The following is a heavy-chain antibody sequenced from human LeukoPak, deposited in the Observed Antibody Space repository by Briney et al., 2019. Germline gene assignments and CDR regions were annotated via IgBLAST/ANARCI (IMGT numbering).Heavy chain of an antibody. V-gene: IGHV1-46*01. Sequence: GASVKVSCKASGYTFTSYGISWVRQAPGQGLEWMGIINPSGGSTSYAQKFQGRVTVTRDTSTSTVYMELSSLRSEDTAVYYCARGAPYTAMGVWGQGTLVTVSS. D-gene: IGHD5-18*01. CDR1: GYTFTSYG. CDR3: ARGAPYTAMGV. CDR2: INPSGGST. J-gene: IGHJ4*02.